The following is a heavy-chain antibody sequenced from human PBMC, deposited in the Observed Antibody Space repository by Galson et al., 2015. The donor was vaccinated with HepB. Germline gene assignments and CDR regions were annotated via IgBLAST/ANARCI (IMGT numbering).Heavy chain of an antibody. J-gene: IGHJ6*02. CDR1: GFTFSSYG. Sequence: SLRLSCAASGFTFSSYGMHWVRQAPGKGLEWVAVISYDGSNDYYVDSVKGRFTISRDNAKNSLFLQMNSLRAEDTALYYCARGHYGMDVWGQGTTVTVTS. CDR3: ARGHYGMDV. V-gene: IGHV3-30*03. CDR2: ISYDGSND.